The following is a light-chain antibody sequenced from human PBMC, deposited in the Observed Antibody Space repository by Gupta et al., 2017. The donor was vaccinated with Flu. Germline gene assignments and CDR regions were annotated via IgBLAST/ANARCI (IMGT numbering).Light chain of an antibody. J-gene: IGLJ3*02. Sequence: QSVLTQPPSVSAAPGQKVTISCSGSSSNIGNNYVSWYQHLPGTAPKLLIYENNHRPSGIPDRFSGSKSGTSATLGSTGLQTGDEADYYCGTWDTSLSGGVFGGRTKLTVL. CDR2: ENN. CDR1: SSNIGNNY. CDR3: GTWDTSLSGGV. V-gene: IGLV1-51*02.